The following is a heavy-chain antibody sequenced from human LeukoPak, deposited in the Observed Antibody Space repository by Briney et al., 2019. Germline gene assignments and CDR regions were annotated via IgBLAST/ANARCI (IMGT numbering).Heavy chain of an antibody. V-gene: IGHV4-38-2*02. CDR3: ARAPAGIQTYYFDY. J-gene: IGHJ4*02. Sequence: PSETLSLTCTVSGYSISSGYYWGWIRQPPGKRLEWVGSIHSSGNTYYNPTLKSRVTISVDTSKNQFSLKLSSVTAADTAVYYCARAPAGIQTYYFDYWGQGTLVTVSS. CDR1: GYSISSGYY. CDR2: IHSSGNT. D-gene: IGHD5-18*01.